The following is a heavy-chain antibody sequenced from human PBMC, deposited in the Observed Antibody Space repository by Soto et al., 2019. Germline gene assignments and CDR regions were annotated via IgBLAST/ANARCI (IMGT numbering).Heavy chain of an antibody. D-gene: IGHD2-15*01. J-gene: IGHJ5*02. Sequence: PSETLSLTCAVSGGSISSGGYSWSWIRQPPGKGLEWIGYIYHSGSTYYNPSLKSRVTISVDRSKNQFSLKLSSVTAADTAVYYCARDLAGYCSGGSCYSEFWFDPWGQGTLVTVSS. CDR2: IYHSGST. CDR3: ARDLAGYCSGGSCYSEFWFDP. CDR1: GGSISSGGYS. V-gene: IGHV4-30-2*01.